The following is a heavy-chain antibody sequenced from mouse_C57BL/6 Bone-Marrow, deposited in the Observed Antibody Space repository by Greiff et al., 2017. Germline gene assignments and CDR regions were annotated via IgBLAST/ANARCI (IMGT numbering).Heavy chain of an antibody. CDR2: ISSGGDYT. CDR1: GFTFSSYA. V-gene: IGHV5-9-1*02. J-gene: IGHJ3*01. CDR3: TIGGDYYAFAY. D-gene: IGHD1-1*02. Sequence: EVMLVESGAGLVKPGGSLKLSCAASGFTFSSYALYWVRQTPEKRLEWVAYISSGGDYTYYTDTVKGRFTISRDNARNTLYLQMSSLTSEDTSMYYCTIGGDYYAFAYWCQGTLVTVSA.